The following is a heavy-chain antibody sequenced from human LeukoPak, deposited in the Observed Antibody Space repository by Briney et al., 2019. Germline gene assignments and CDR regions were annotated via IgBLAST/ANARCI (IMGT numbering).Heavy chain of an antibody. Sequence: PSESLSHTPMDSGGSISRYYWSGIRPPPGKGVWRVGYIYARGGANYTPSLKSRATLSVQPSKKQFSLKLTSVTAADTAMYYCARHSSVVRGWFDPCGQGALVTVSS. CDR3: ARHSSVVRGWFDP. J-gene: IGHJ5*02. CDR1: GGSISRYY. V-gene: IGHV4-4*09. D-gene: IGHD2-15*01. CDR2: IYARGGA.